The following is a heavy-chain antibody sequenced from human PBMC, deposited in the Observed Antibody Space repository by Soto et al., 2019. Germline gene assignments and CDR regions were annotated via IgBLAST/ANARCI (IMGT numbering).Heavy chain of an antibody. CDR3: TRAGNYRFDY. CDR1: GGSFSGYY. CDR2: IDHSGYT. Sequence: SETLSLTCAVYGGSFSGYYWNWIRQPPGKGLEWIGEIDHSGYTNYNPSLKSRVTISVDTSKNTLYLQMDSLRAEDTAVYYCTRAGNYRFDYWGQGTLVTVSS. V-gene: IGHV4-34*01. D-gene: IGHD1-7*01. J-gene: IGHJ4*02.